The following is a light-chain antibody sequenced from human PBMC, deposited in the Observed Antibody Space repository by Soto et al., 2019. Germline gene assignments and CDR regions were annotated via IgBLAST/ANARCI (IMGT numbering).Light chain of an antibody. J-gene: IGKJ1*01. Sequence: EIGWTQSPCTLYLSPGERATLSCRASQSVSSSYLAWYQQKPGQAPRLLIYGASSRATGIPDRFSGSGSGTDFTLTSSILDPEDVAMYYFQQYGSSPPWTFVQGTQVESK. CDR2: GAS. CDR3: QQYGSSPPWT. CDR1: QSVSSSY. V-gene: IGKV3-20*01.